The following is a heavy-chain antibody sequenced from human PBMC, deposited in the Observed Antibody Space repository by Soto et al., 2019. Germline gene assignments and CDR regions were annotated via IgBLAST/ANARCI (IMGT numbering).Heavy chain of an antibody. Sequence: QVQLQESGPGLVKPSQTLSLTCTVSGGSISSGGYYWSWIRQHPGKVLEWIGYIYYSGSTYYNPSLKSRVTISVDTSKNQFSLKLSSVTAADTAVYYCARTPDTAMVMSSYGMDVRGQGTTVAVSS. CDR3: ARTPDTAMVMSSYGMDV. J-gene: IGHJ6*02. V-gene: IGHV4-31*03. CDR2: IYYSGST. D-gene: IGHD5-18*01. CDR1: GGSISSGGYY.